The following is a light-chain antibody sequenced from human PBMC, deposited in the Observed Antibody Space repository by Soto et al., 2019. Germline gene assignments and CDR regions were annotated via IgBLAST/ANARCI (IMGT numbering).Light chain of an antibody. CDR2: GAS. CDR1: QSVSLS. V-gene: IGKV3-15*01. J-gene: IGKJ1*01. Sequence: EIVLTQSPATLSVSLGDSATLSCRASQSVSLSLAWYQMRPGQPPRLLIYGASTRATDIPARFSGSGSGTDFTLTISSLQSEDFAVYFCQQYNIWPSGTFGQGTKVDLK. CDR3: QQYNIWPSGT.